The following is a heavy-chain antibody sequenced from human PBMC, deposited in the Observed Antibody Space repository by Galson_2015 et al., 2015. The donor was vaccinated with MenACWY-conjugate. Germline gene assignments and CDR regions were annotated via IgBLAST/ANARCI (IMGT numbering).Heavy chain of an antibody. CDR3: ARLGGYPLGAFDI. Sequence: SENLSLTCTVSGGPLSSYYWSWIRQPPGEGLGWVWYFYLSGSTNYNPSLKSRVTISVEPSKNQFPLKLGSVTAADTAVYYCARLGGYPLGAFDIWGQGTMVTVSS. CDR2: FYLSGST. D-gene: IGHD3-22*01. J-gene: IGHJ3*02. CDR1: GGPLSSYY. V-gene: IGHV4-59*08.